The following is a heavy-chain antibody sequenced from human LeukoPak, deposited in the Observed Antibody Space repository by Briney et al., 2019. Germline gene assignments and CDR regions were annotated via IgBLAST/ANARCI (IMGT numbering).Heavy chain of an antibody. Sequence: ASVKVSCKASGYTFTSYGINWVRQAPGQGLEWMGGISTYNGDTNYAQKLQGRVTMTTDTSTSTAYMELRSLRSDDTAVYYCARDRESGGGWYPNAFDIWGQGTMVTVSS. D-gene: IGHD6-19*01. CDR2: ISTYNGDT. CDR3: ARDRESGGGWYPNAFDI. J-gene: IGHJ3*02. V-gene: IGHV1-18*01. CDR1: GYTFTSYG.